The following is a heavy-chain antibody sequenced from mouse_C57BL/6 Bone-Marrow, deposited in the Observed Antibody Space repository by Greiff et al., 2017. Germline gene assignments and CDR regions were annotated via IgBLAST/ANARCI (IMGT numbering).Heavy chain of an antibody. CDR2: IYPRSGNT. CDR3: AKDSSGYVWFAY. Sequence: VQLQQSGAELARPGASVKLSCKASGYTFTSYGTSWVKQRTGQGLEWIGEIYPRSGNTYYNEKFKGKATLTADKSSSTAYMELRSLTSEDSAVYFCAKDSSGYVWFAYWGQGTLVTVSA. D-gene: IGHD3-2*02. V-gene: IGHV1-81*01. CDR1: GYTFTSYG. J-gene: IGHJ3*01.